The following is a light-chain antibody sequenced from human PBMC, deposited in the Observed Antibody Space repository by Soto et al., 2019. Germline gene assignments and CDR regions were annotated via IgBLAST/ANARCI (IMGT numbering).Light chain of an antibody. CDR1: QSVSSY. Sequence: EIVLTQSPATLSLSPGERATLSCRASQSVSSYLAWYQQKPGQAPRLLIYDASNRATGIPARFSGSGSGTDFTLTISRLEPEDFAVYYCQQRSNWPLFTFGSGTKVDIK. CDR2: DAS. CDR3: QQRSNWPLFT. J-gene: IGKJ3*01. V-gene: IGKV3-11*01.